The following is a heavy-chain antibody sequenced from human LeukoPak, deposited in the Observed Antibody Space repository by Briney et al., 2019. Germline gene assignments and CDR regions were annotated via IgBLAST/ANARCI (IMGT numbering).Heavy chain of an antibody. J-gene: IGHJ3*01. Sequence: GRSLRLSCAASGFTFSSYAMHWVRQAPGKGLEWVSSMTSSRYIYYADSVKGRFTISRDDANNLVFLQMHSLRAEDTAIYYCTRDQFFDYDNDDAFDVWGQGTKVIVSS. CDR3: TRDQFFDYDNDDAFDV. D-gene: IGHD3-22*01. V-gene: IGHV3-21*04. CDR1: GFTFSSYA. CDR2: MTSSRYI.